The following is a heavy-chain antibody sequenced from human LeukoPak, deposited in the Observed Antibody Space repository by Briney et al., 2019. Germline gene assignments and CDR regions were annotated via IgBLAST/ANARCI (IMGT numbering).Heavy chain of an antibody. D-gene: IGHD3-10*01. CDR3: ARARRITMVRGAISI. CDR2: IKQDGSEK. V-gene: IGHV3-7*01. J-gene: IGHJ3*02. CDR1: GFTFSSYW. Sequence: GGSLRLSCAASGFTFSSYWMSWVRQAPGKGLEWVANIKQDGSEKYYVDSVKGRFTISRGNAKNSLYLQMNSLRAEDTAVYYCARARRITMVRGAISIWGQGTMVTVSS.